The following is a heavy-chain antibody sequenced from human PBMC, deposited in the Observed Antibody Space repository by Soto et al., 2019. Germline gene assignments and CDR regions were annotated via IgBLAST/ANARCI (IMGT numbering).Heavy chain of an antibody. CDR1: GFTFNNYA. CDR2: FTSSGAA. J-gene: IGHJ5*02. Sequence: DVQLLESGGDLAQPGGPLGPSGKAFGFTFNNYALAWVRKAQGKGLEWASGFTSSGAAYYADSVKGRFTISRDNSKNTLYLQMNSLRAEDTAVYYCAKGESSVSARDFDPWGQGTLVTVSS. CDR3: AKGESSVSARDFDP. V-gene: IGHV3-23*01. D-gene: IGHD3-22*01.